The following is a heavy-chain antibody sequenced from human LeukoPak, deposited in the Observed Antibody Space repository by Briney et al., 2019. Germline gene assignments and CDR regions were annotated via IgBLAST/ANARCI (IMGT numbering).Heavy chain of an antibody. CDR3: AKAGSIRFDY. CDR1: GFSFSTSA. D-gene: IGHD1-26*01. V-gene: IGHV3-23*01. J-gene: IGHJ4*02. CDR2: ISGSGGST. Sequence: GGSLRLSCVASGFSFSTSAMSWARQAPGKGLEWVSGISGSGGSTYYADSVKGRFTISRDNSKNTLYLQMNSLRAEDTAAYYCAKAGSIRFDYWGQGTLVTVSS.